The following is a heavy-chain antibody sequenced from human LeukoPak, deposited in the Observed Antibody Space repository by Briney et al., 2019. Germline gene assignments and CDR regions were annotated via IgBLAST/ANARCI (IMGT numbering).Heavy chain of an antibody. D-gene: IGHD6-19*01. J-gene: IGHJ4*02. V-gene: IGHV4-59*08. CDR2: IYDSGST. Sequence: SETLSLTCTVSGGSISSYYWSWIRQPPGKGLEWIGYIYDSGSTNYNPSLKSRVTISVDTSKNQFSLKLSSVTAADTAVYYCARRRLDYFDYWGQGTLVTVSS. CDR3: ARRRLDYFDY. CDR1: GGSISSYY.